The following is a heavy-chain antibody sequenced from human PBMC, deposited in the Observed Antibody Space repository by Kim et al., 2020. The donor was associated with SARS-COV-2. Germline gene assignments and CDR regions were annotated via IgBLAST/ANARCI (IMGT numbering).Heavy chain of an antibody. D-gene: IGHD3-10*01. V-gene: IGHV4-34*01. CDR2: INHSGST. CDR3: ARAPSGRFGELFWLGWFDP. Sequence: SETLSLTCAVYGGSFSGYYWSWIRQPPGKGLEWIGEINHSGSTNYNPSLKSRVTISVDTSKNQFSLKLSSVTAADTAVYYCARAPSGRFGELFWLGWFDPWGQGTLVTVSS. J-gene: IGHJ5*02. CDR1: GGSFSGYY.